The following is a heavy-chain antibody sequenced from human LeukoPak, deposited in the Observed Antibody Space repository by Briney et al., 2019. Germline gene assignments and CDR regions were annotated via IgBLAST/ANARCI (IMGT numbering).Heavy chain of an antibody. Sequence: PGGSLRLSCAASGFTFSSYGMHWVRQAPGKGLEWVAVIWYDGSNKYYADSVKGRFTISRDNSKNTLYLQINSLRAEDTAVYYCARENYYDSSGYNAFDIWGQGTMVTVSS. CDR3: ARENYYDSSGYNAFDI. V-gene: IGHV3-33*01. CDR1: GFTFSSYG. CDR2: IWYDGSNK. J-gene: IGHJ3*02. D-gene: IGHD3-22*01.